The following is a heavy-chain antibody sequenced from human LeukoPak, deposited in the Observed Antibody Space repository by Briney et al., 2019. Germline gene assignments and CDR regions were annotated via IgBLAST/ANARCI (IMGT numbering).Heavy chain of an antibody. V-gene: IGHV1-8*03. CDR1: GYTFTSYD. Sequence: ASVKVSCKASGYTFTSYDINWVRQATGQGLEWMGWMNPNSGNTGYAQKFQGRVTITRNTSISTAYMELSSLRSEDTAVYYCARDYDILTGYLDYWGQGTLVTVSS. CDR2: MNPNSGNT. J-gene: IGHJ4*02. D-gene: IGHD3-9*01. CDR3: ARDYDILTGYLDY.